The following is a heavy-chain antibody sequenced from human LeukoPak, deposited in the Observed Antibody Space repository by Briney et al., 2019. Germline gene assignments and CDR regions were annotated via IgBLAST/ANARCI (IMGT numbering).Heavy chain of an antibody. CDR2: IYHSGST. J-gene: IGHJ5*02. CDR1: GGSISSGGYS. D-gene: IGHD6-13*01. V-gene: IGHV4-30-2*01. Sequence: PSETLSLTCAVSGGSISSGGYSWNWIRQPPGKGLEWIGYIYHSGSTYYNPSLKSRVIISVDTSKNQFSLKLSSVTAADTAVYYCASGSSWNRKGGGWFDPWGQGTLVTVSS. CDR3: ASGSSWNRKGGGWFDP.